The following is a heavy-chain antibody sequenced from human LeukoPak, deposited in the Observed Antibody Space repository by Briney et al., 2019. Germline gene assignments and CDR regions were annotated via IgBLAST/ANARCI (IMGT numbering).Heavy chain of an antibody. CDR1: GFTFDDYA. D-gene: IGHD4-23*01. V-gene: IGHV3-9*01. CDR2: ISWNSGSI. CDR3: AKDDSYGGNSNFDY. Sequence: PGRSLRLSCAASGFTFDDYAMHWVRQAPGKGLEWVSGISWNSGSIEYADSVKGRFTISRDNAKNSLYLQMNSLRAEDTALYYYAKDDSYGGNSNFDYWGQGTLVTVSS. J-gene: IGHJ4*02.